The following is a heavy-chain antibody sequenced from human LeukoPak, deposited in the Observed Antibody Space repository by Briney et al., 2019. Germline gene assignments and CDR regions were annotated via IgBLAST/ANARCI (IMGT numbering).Heavy chain of an antibody. CDR3: AKTQDTSMIFGYFDY. CDR1: GFIFSSYS. V-gene: IGHV3-23*01. D-gene: IGHD5-18*01. CDR2: ITGSGDTT. Sequence: GGSLRLSCAASGFIFSSYSLSWVRQAPGRGLEWVSVITGSGDTTLYADSVQGRFTISRDNSKNTVYLHMNSLRAEDTAVYYCAKTQDTSMIFGYFDYWGQGTLVAVSS. J-gene: IGHJ4*02.